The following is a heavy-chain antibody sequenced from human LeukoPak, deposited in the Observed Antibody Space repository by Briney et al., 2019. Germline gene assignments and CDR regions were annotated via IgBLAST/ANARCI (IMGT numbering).Heavy chain of an antibody. D-gene: IGHD3-3*01. V-gene: IGHV3-23*01. CDR1: RFTFSSYA. CDR3: AKDLSGTIFGVVTNFDY. CDR2: ISGSGGST. Sequence: GGSLRLSCVTSRFTFSSYAMSWVRQAPGKGLEWVSAISGSGGSTYYADSAKGRFTISRDNSKNTLYLQMNSLRVEDTAVYYCAKDLSGTIFGVVTNFDYWGQGTLVTVSS. J-gene: IGHJ4*02.